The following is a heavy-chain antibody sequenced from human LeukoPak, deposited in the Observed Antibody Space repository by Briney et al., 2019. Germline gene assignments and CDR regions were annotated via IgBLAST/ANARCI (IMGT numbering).Heavy chain of an antibody. J-gene: IGHJ5*01. CDR1: GGSIISTNYY. Sequence: SETLSLTCTVSGGSIISTNYYWGWIRQSPEKGLEWIGTMYYSGTTFYNPSLRSRVTISVDTSKNLFSLRLTSLTAADTALYYCARALRISTCGVFDFWGQGTLVTVSS. CDR2: MYYSGTT. V-gene: IGHV4-39*07. D-gene: IGHD3-3*01. CDR3: ARALRISTCGVFDF.